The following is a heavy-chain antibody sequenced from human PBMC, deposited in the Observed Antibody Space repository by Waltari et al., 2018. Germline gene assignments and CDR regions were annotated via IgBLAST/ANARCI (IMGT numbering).Heavy chain of an antibody. Sequence: QVQLVQSGAEVKKTGSSVKVSCKASGGTFSSYAISWVRQAPGQVLEWMGGIIPIFGTANYAQKCQGRVTITADESTSTAYMELSSLRSEDTAVYYCARGVEMATIDYWGQGTLVTVSS. J-gene: IGHJ4*02. D-gene: IGHD5-12*01. CDR3: ARGVEMATIDY. V-gene: IGHV1-69*01. CDR2: IIPIFGTA. CDR1: GGTFSSYA.